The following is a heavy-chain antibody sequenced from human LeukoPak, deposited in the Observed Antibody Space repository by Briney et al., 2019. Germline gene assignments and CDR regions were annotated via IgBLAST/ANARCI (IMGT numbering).Heavy chain of an antibody. CDR1: GFAFSKYA. CDR2: ISGSGDST. CDR3: AKAGVSTVAARPDH. Sequence: GGSLRLSCAASGFAFSKYAMSWVRQAPGKGLEWVSSISGSGDSTHHADSVKGRFTISRDNSKNTLYVQMNSLRAEDTAVYYCAKAGVSTVAARPDHWGQGTQVTVSP. D-gene: IGHD6-6*01. V-gene: IGHV3-23*01. J-gene: IGHJ5*02.